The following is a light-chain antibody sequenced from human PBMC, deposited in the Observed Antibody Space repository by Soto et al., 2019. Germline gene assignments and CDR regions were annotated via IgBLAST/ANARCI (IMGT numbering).Light chain of an antibody. CDR2: DAS. J-gene: IGKJ2*01. V-gene: IGKV3-11*01. CDR3: QQRSNWPPVYT. Sequence: EIVLTQSPATLSLSPGERATLSCRASQSVSSYLAWYQQKPGQAPRLLIYDASNRATGIPARFSGSGSRTDFTLTISSLEPEDFAVYYCQQRSNWPPVYTFGRGTKLEIK. CDR1: QSVSSY.